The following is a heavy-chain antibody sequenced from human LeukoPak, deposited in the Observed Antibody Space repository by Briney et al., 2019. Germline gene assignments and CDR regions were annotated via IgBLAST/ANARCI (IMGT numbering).Heavy chain of an antibody. V-gene: IGHV4-59*11. CDR1: GGSISSHY. CDR3: ARLQYSGYDGVDY. Sequence: SETLSLTCTVSGGSISSHYWSWIRQPPGKGLEWIGYIYYSGSTNYNPSLKSRVTISVDTSKNQFSQKLSSVTAADMAVYYCARLQYSGYDGVDYWGQGTLVTVSS. D-gene: IGHD5-12*01. J-gene: IGHJ4*02. CDR2: IYYSGST.